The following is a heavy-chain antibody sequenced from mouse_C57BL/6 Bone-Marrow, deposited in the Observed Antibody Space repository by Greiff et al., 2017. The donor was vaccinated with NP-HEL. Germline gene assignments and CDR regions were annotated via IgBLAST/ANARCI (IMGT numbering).Heavy chain of an antibody. Sequence: VMLVESDAELVKPGASVKISCKVSGYTFTDHTIHWMKQRPEQGLEWIGYIYPRDGSTKYNEKFKGKATLTADKSSSTAYMQLNSLTSEDSAVYFCARTFYYGSTDYAMDYWGQGTSVTVSS. CDR1: GYTFTDHT. J-gene: IGHJ4*01. CDR2: IYPRDGST. D-gene: IGHD1-1*01. CDR3: ARTFYYGSTDYAMDY. V-gene: IGHV1-78*01.